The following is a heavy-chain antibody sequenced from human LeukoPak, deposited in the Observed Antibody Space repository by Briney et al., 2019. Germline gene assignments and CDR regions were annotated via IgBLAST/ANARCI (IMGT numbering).Heavy chain of an antibody. CDR2: INPNSGGT. CDR3: ARALRARDAFDI. D-gene: IGHD3-16*01. CDR1: GYTFTGYY. V-gene: IGHV1-2*06. J-gene: IGHJ3*02. Sequence: ASVKVSCKAPGYTFTGYYMHWVRQAPGQGLEWMGRINPNSGGTNYAQKFQGRVTMTRDTSISTAYMELSRLRSDDTAVYYCARALRARDAFDIWGQGTMVTVSS.